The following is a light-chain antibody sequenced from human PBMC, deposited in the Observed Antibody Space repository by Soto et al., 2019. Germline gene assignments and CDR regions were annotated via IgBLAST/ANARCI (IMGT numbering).Light chain of an antibody. Sequence: ESMLTQSPGTLSLSPGERVTLSFRASQSISSNYLAWYQQKPGQAPRPLIYSASSRVSGIPDRFTASGSGTDFTLTISSLQSEDFAVYYCQQYNNWPPITFGQGTRLEIK. V-gene: IGKV3-20*01. CDR1: QSISSNY. CDR2: SAS. CDR3: QQYNNWPPIT. J-gene: IGKJ5*01.